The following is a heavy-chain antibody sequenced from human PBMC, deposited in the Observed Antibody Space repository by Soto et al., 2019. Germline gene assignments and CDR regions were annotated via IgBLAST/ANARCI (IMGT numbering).Heavy chain of an antibody. Sequence: PSETLSLTCTVSGGSISSYYWSWIRQPPGKGLEWIGYIYYSGSTNYNPSLKSRVTISVDTSKNQFSLKLSSVTAADTAVYYCARSSDYGDHAYYYYSMDVWGKGTTVTVSS. CDR1: GGSISSYY. V-gene: IGHV4-59*08. CDR2: IYYSGST. J-gene: IGHJ6*03. D-gene: IGHD4-17*01. CDR3: ARSSDYGDHAYYYYSMDV.